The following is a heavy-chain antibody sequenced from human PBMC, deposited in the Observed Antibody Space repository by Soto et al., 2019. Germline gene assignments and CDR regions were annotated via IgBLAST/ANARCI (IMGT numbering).Heavy chain of an antibody. CDR1: GFTFSSYA. Sequence: QVQLVESGGGVVQPGRSLRLSCAASGFTFSSYAMHWVRQAPGKGLEWVAVISYDGSNKYYADSVKGRFTISRDNSKNTLYLQMNSLRAEDTAVYYCARARSHSSSWYEIDPWGQGTLLTVSS. V-gene: IGHV3-30-3*01. CDR2: ISYDGSNK. J-gene: IGHJ5*02. D-gene: IGHD6-13*01. CDR3: ARARSHSSSWYEIDP.